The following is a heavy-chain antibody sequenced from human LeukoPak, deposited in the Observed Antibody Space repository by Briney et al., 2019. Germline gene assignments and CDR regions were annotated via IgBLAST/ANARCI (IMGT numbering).Heavy chain of an antibody. CDR3: ARSPAPYYYDSSGYYSAFFDY. CDR1: GYSISSGYH. CDR2: IYHSGST. J-gene: IGHJ4*01. Sequence: PSETLSLTCTVSGYSISSGYHWGWIRQPPGKGLEWIGSIYHSGSTYYNPSLRSRVTISVDTSKNQFSLKLSSVTAADTAVYYCARSPAPYYYDSSGYYSAFFDYWGQGTLVTVSS. D-gene: IGHD3-22*01. V-gene: IGHV4-38-2*02.